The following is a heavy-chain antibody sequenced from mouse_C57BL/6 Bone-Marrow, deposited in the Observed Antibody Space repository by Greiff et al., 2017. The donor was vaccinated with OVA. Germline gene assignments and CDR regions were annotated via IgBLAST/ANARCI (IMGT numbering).Heavy chain of an antibody. Sequence: VKLVESGAELVKPGASVKISCKASGYAFSSYWMNWVKQRPGKGLEWIGQIYPGDGDTNYNGKFKGKATLTADKSSSTAYMQLSSLTSEDSAVYFCARSDYDYDRVFDYWGQGTTLTVSS. V-gene: IGHV1-80*01. D-gene: IGHD2-4*01. J-gene: IGHJ2*01. CDR1: GYAFSSYW. CDR2: IYPGDGDT. CDR3: ARSDYDYDRVFDY.